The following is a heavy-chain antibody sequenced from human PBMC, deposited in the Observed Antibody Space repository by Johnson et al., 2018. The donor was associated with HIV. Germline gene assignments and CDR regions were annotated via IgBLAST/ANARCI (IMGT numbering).Heavy chain of an antibody. D-gene: IGHD3-22*01. CDR2: VSWNGIST. V-gene: IGHV3-20*04. J-gene: IGHJ3*02. Sequence: VRLVESVGGVVRPGGSLRLSCEGSGFRLDEYAMSWVRQAPGKGLEWVSGVSWNGISTNYADSVKGRFTISRDNAKNSLYLQMKSLRPEDTALYYCARGIVVRLGAFDIWGQGTTVTVSS. CDR3: ARGIVVRLGAFDI. CDR1: GFRLDEYA.